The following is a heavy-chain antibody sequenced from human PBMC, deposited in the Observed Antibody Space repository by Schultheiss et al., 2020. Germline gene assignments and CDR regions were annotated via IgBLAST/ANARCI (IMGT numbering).Heavy chain of an antibody. CDR1: GFTFSSYG. V-gene: IGHV3-33*03. J-gene: IGHJ4*02. CDR2: IWYDGSNK. Sequence: GGSLRLSCAASGFTFSSYGMHWVRQAPGKGLEWVAVIWYDGSNKYYADSVKGRFTISRDNAKNTLYLQMNSLKTEDTAVYYCTTTTYGDYGGRGSAHDYWGQGTLVTVSS. CDR3: TTTTYGDYGGRGSAHDY. D-gene: IGHD4-17*01.